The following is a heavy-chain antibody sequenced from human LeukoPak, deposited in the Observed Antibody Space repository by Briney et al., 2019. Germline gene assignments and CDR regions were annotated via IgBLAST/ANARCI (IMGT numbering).Heavy chain of an antibody. D-gene: IGHD6-13*01. CDR2: IRTKGYGRTT. CDR1: GFTFGDYT. Sequence: GGSLRLSCTASGFTFGDYTMSWFRQAPGKGLEWVGFIRTKGYGRTTEYAASVKGRFTISRDDSKNIAYLQMNSLKSEDTAVYYCTRGAAAGITGWFDPWGQGTLVTVSS. J-gene: IGHJ5*02. CDR3: TRGAAAGITGWFDP. V-gene: IGHV3-49*03.